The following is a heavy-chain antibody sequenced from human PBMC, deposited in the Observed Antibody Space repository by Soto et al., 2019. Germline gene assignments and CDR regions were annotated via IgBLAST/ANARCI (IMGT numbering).Heavy chain of an antibody. Sequence: SGPTLVNPTQTLTLTCTFSGFSLSTSGMCVSWIRQPPGKALEWLALIDWDDDKYYSTSLKTRLTISKDTSKNQGVLTMTNMDPVDTATYYCARSTYYYDSSGYTTFDYWGQGTLVTVSS. CDR1: GFSLSTSGMC. CDR2: IDWDDDK. D-gene: IGHD3-22*01. CDR3: ARSTYYYDSSGYTTFDY. V-gene: IGHV2-70*01. J-gene: IGHJ4*02.